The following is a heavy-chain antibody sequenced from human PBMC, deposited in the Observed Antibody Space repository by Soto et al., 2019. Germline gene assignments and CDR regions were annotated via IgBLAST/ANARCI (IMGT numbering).Heavy chain of an antibody. Sequence: KPSETLSLTCSVSGDSVSSGNYLWSWMRQPPGKGLEWIAFVSNSGDTNYNPSLKSRVTISVDTSKNQFSLKLTSVTAADTAVYHCARTDSRGSWAAWFWGQGILVTVSS. CDR3: ARTDSRGSWAAWF. D-gene: IGHD3-22*01. CDR2: VSNSGDT. CDR1: GDSVSSGNYL. V-gene: IGHV4-61*01. J-gene: IGHJ4*02.